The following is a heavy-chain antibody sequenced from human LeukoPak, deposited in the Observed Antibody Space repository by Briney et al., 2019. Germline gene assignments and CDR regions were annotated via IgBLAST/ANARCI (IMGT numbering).Heavy chain of an antibody. J-gene: IGHJ4*02. D-gene: IGHD3-10*01. Sequence: GGSLRLSCAASGFTFSNAWFNWVRQAPGKGLEWVALIKSKANGGTTGYAAPVKGRFTISRDDSKNTLSLQINSLKSEDTAVYYCVTERAGTFDYWGQGTLVAVSS. CDR3: VTERAGTFDY. CDR2: IKSKANGGTT. V-gene: IGHV3-15*07. CDR1: GFTFSNAW.